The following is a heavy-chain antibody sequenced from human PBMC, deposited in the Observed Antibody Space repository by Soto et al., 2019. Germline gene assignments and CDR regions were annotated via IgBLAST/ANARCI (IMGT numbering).Heavy chain of an antibody. CDR2: INHSGST. CDR3: ARGYITGTYHWFDP. D-gene: IGHD4-4*01. Sequence: QVQLQQWGAGLLKPSETLSLTCAVYGGSFSGYYWSWIRQPPGKGLEWIGEINHSGSTNYNPSLKSRVNISVDTSKNQFSLKLSSVTAADTAVYYCARGYITGTYHWFDPWGQGTLVTVSS. V-gene: IGHV4-34*01. J-gene: IGHJ5*02. CDR1: GGSFSGYY.